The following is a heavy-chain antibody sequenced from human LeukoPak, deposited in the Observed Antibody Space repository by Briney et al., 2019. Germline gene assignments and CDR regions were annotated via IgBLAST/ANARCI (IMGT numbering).Heavy chain of an antibody. J-gene: IGHJ4*02. CDR3: ARDLAEMATSDY. Sequence: PGGSLRLSCAASAFTFSTYNMNWVRQAPGKGLEWVSAISGSGGSTYYADSVKGRFTISRDNSKNTLYLQMNSLRAEDTAVYYCARDLAEMATSDYWGQGTLVTVSS. V-gene: IGHV3-23*01. CDR1: AFTFSTYN. D-gene: IGHD5-24*01. CDR2: ISGSGGST.